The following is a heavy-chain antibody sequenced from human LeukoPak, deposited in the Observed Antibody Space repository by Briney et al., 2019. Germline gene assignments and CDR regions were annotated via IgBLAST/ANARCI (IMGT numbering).Heavy chain of an antibody. CDR2: ISGNGGST. CDR3: AKDRTSYYDFWSGYYPGGFDY. CDR1: GFTFSSYA. V-gene: IGHV3-23*01. J-gene: IGHJ4*02. D-gene: IGHD3-3*01. Sequence: GGSLRLSCAASGFTFSSYAMSWVRQAPGKGLEWVSAISGNGGSTYYADSVKGRFTISRDNSKNTLYLQMNSLRAEDTAVYYCAKDRTSYYDFWSGYYPGGFDYWGQGTLVTVSS.